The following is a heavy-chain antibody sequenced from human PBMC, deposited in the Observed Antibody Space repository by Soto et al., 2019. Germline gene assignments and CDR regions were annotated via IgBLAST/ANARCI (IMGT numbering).Heavy chain of an antibody. CDR2: IYWNDDK. J-gene: IGHJ2*01. CDR3: AHSTRDVVGATSCWYFDL. CDR1: GFSLSTSGVG. Sequence: QITLKESGPTLVKPTQTLTLTCTFSGFSLSTSGVGVGWIRQPPGKALEWLALIYWNDDKRYSPSLKSRLTITKDTSKNQVVLTMTYMDPVDTATYYCAHSTRDVVGATSCWYFDLCCRGTLVTVSS. D-gene: IGHD1-26*01. V-gene: IGHV2-5*01.